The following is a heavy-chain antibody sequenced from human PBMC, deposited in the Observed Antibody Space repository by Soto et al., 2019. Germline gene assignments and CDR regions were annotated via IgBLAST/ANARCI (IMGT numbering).Heavy chain of an antibody. CDR1: GASIYTYY. V-gene: IGHV4-59*08. D-gene: IGHD3-9*01. J-gene: IGHJ4*02. CDR2: ISDGGST. CDR3: ARHPYDILTGYLPQTYFDY. Sequence: PSETLSLTCNVSGASIYTYYWNWIRQSPGKGLEWIGYISDGGSTNYNPSLESRVTISLDRSKNQFSLKLSSVTAADTAVYYCARHPYDILTGYLPQTYFDYWGQGTLVTVSS.